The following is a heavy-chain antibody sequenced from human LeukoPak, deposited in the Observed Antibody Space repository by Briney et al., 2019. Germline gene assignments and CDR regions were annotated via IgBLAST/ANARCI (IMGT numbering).Heavy chain of an antibody. V-gene: IGHV4-4*09. J-gene: IGHJ4*02. CDR3: VQTTGWPGFDY. Sequence: PSETLSLTCTTSVVSISCFYWSWVRQPPGKGLEWIGNIYSGVPTYFNPSLKSRVIISVDTSKNHFSLNLTSVTAAHTAMYYCVQTTGWPGFDYWGQGILVTVSS. D-gene: IGHD1-1*01. CDR2: IYSGVPT. CDR1: VVSISCFY.